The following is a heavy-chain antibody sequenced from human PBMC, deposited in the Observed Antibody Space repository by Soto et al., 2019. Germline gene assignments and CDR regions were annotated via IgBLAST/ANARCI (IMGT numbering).Heavy chain of an antibody. J-gene: IGHJ3*02. CDR1: GFTFDDYA. CDR2: ISWNSGSI. D-gene: IGHD1-7*01. V-gene: IGHV3-9*01. Sequence: GGSLRLSCAASGFTFDDYAMHWVRQAPGKGLEWVSGISWNSGSIGYADSVKGRFTISRDNAKNSLYLQMNSLRAEDTALYYCAKDKELELSRPLSAFDIWGQGTMVTVSS. CDR3: AKDKELELSRPLSAFDI.